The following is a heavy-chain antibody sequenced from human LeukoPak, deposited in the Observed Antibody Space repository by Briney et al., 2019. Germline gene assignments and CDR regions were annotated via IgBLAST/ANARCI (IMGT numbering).Heavy chain of an antibody. V-gene: IGHV4-59*08. CDR1: GGSISSYY. CDR2: IYYSGST. J-gene: IGHJ3*02. CDR3: ARHPGAFDI. Sequence: SETLSLTCTVSGGSISSYYWSWIRQPPGKGLEWIGYIYYSGSTNYNPSLKSRVTISVDTSKNQFSLKLSSVTAADTALYYCARHPGAFDIWGQGTMVTVSS.